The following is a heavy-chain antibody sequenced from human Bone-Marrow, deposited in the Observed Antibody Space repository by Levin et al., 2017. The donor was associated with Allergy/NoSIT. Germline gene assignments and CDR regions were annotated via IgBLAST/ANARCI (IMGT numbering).Heavy chain of an antibody. J-gene: IGHJ4*02. CDR3: TRENIEMTTSHPFDH. D-gene: IGHD5-24*01. V-gene: IGHV3-33*01. CDR1: GFSFSGCG. Sequence: GGSLRLSCAASGFSFSGCGMHWVRQAPGKGLEWVAVVWYDGSLKYYADSVKGRFTISRDNSKNILYLQLNSLRSEDTAVYYCTRENIEMTTSHPFDHWGQGTQVTVSS. CDR2: VWYDGSLK.